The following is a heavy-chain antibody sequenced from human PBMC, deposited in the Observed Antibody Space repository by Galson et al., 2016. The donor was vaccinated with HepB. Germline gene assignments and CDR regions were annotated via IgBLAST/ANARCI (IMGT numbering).Heavy chain of an antibody. CDR2: TYYRSKWNN. CDR1: GDSVSSNSGT. D-gene: IGHD5-24*01. J-gene: IGHJ4*02. Sequence: CAISGDSVSSNSGTWNWIRQSPSGGLEWLGRTYYRSKWNNDYAVSVKGRITIIPDSSKNQFSLHLSSVTPDDSAVYYGAAAHGHNTFDSWGQGTLVTVSS. CDR3: AAAHGHNTFDS. V-gene: IGHV6-1*01.